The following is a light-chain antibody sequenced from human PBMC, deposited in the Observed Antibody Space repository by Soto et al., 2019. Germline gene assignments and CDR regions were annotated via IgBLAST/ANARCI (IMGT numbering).Light chain of an antibody. J-gene: IGLJ3*02. CDR2: LEGSGSY. CDR3: ETWDSNTRV. CDR1: SGHSSYI. Sequence: QSVLTQSSSASASLGSSVKLTCTLSSGHSSYIIAWHQQQPGKAPRYLMKLEGSGSYNKGSGVPDRFSGSRSGTDRYLTISILQFEDEADYYCETWDSNTRVFGGGTKLTVL. V-gene: IGLV4-60*02.